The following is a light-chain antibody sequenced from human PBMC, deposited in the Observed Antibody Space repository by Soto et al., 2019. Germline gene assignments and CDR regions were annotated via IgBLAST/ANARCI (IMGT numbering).Light chain of an antibody. CDR3: QQYGSSIT. Sequence: EIVLTQSPGTLSLSPGERATLSCRASQSVSNNYLAWYQQKPGQAPRLLIYGASSRATGIPDRFSGSGSGADFTLTISRLEPEDFAVYYCQQYGSSITFGHGTKVDTK. CDR1: QSVSNNY. J-gene: IGKJ3*01. CDR2: GAS. V-gene: IGKV3-20*01.